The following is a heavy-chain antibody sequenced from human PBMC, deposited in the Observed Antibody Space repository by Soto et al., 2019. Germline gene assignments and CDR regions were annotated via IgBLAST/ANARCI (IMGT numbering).Heavy chain of an antibody. CDR3: ARSRGYYDSSGYSYY. CDR1: GGSISSSNW. V-gene: IGHV4-4*02. CDR2: IYHGGST. D-gene: IGHD3-22*01. J-gene: IGHJ4*02. Sequence: QVQLQESGPGLVKPSGTLSLTCAVSGGSISSSNWWSWVRQPPGKGPEWIGEIYHGGSTNYNPSLKSRVTISVDKSKNQFSLKLSSVTAADTAVYYCARSRGYYDSSGYSYYWGQGTLVTVSS.